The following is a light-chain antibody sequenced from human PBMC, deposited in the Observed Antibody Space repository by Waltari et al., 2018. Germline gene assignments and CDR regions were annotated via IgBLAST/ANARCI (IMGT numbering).Light chain of an antibody. Sequence: SYVLTQPPSVSVAPGETASIPCGGDNIGSYSVHWYQQKPGQAPVLVIFYDSDRPSGSPARFSGSNSGNTATLTITSVEAGDEARYYCQVWHADIDPGVFGTGTEVTVL. CDR3: QVWHADIDPGV. CDR2: YDS. J-gene: IGLJ1*01. V-gene: IGLV3-21*04. CDR1: NIGSYS.